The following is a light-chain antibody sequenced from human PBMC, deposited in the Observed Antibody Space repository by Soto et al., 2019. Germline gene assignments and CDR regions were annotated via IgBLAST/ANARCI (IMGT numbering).Light chain of an antibody. CDR2: AAS. J-gene: IGKJ5*01. CDR3: QQLNSFPLT. CDR1: QGISSW. Sequence: SQLTHSPSSLSASVVDRVTISCRANQGISSWLAWYQRKPGRAPKLLIYAASRLQAGVPLRFSGSGSGTDFTLTISDLQPEDFATYYCQQLNSFPLTFGQGTRLEI. V-gene: IGKV1-12*01.